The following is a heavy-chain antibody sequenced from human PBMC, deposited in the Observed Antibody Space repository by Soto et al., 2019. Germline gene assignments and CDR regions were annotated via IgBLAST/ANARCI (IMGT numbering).Heavy chain of an antibody. CDR2: ISSSSSYK. CDR1: ALTFSRSS. J-gene: IGHJ6*02. CDR3: ARESWIQLWRNGMDV. D-gene: IGHD5-18*01. Sequence: GGSPSHSSLASALTFSRSSMNWVRQAPDKGQEWVSSISSSSSYKYYADSVKGRFNISRDNAKNSLYLQMNSLSAEDTAVYYCARESWIQLWRNGMDVWGQGTTVTVSS. V-gene: IGHV3-21*01.